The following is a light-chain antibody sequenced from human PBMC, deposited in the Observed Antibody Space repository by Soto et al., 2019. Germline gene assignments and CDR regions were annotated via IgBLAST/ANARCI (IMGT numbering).Light chain of an antibody. V-gene: IGLV2-14*01. Sequence: QSALTQPASVSGSPGQSITISCTGNSSDVGGYNYVSWYQQHPGKAPKLMIYEVSNRPSGVSNRFSGSKSGNTASLTISGLQAEYEADYYCSSYTSSSTLVFGGGTKLNVL. CDR2: EVS. J-gene: IGLJ2*01. CDR3: SSYTSSSTLV. CDR1: SSDVGGYNY.